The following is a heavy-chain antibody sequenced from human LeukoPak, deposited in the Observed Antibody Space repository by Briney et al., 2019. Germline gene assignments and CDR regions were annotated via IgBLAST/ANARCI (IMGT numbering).Heavy chain of an antibody. CDR1: GYTFTGYY. J-gene: IGHJ2*01. CDR3: ATLKGGPKNWYFDL. Sequence: ASVKVSCKASGYTFTGYYMHWVRQAPGQGLEWMGRINPNSGGTNYAQKFQGRATMTRDTSISTAYMELSRLRSDDTAVYYCATLKGGPKNWYFDLWGRGTLVTVSS. D-gene: IGHD3-16*01. V-gene: IGHV1-2*06. CDR2: INPNSGGT.